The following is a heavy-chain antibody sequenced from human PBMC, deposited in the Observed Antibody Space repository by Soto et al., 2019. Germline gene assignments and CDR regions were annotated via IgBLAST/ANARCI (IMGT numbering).Heavy chain of an antibody. CDR3: ARTMVGARAGYFDY. CDR1: GGSVSSGSYY. V-gene: IGHV4-61*01. CDR2: IYYSGST. Sequence: KTSETLSLTCTVSGGSVSSGSYYWSWIRQPPGKGLEWIGYIYYSGSTNYNPSLKNRVTISVDTSKNQFSLKLSSVTAADTAVYYCARTMVGARAGYFDYWGRGTLVTVSS. J-gene: IGHJ4*02. D-gene: IGHD1-26*01.